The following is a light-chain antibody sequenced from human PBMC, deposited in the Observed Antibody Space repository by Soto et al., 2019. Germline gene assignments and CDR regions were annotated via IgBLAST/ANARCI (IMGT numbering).Light chain of an antibody. Sequence: EIVLTQSPATLSLSPGERATLSCSSSQSVSSYLAWYQQKPGQAPRLLIYDASNRATGIPARFSGSGSGTEFTLTISNLQSEDFAVYFCQQYHNWPPVTFGQGTRLEI. CDR3: QQYHNWPPVT. V-gene: IGKV3-11*01. CDR2: DAS. J-gene: IGKJ5*01. CDR1: QSVSSY.